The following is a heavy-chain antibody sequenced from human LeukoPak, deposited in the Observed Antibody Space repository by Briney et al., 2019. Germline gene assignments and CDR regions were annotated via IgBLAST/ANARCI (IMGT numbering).Heavy chain of an antibody. Sequence: GGSLRLSCAASGFTFSSYAMSWVRQAPGKGLEWVSAISGSGGSTYYADSVKGRLTISRDNSKNTLYLQMNSLRAEDTAVYYCAKEDKGSSWTYYYYGMDVWGQGTTVTVSS. D-gene: IGHD6-13*01. J-gene: IGHJ6*02. CDR3: AKEDKGSSWTYYYYGMDV. CDR2: ISGSGGST. CDR1: GFTFSSYA. V-gene: IGHV3-23*01.